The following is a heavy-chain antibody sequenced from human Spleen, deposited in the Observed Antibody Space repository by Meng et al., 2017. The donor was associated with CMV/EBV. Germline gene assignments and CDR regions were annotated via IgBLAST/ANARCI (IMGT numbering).Heavy chain of an antibody. V-gene: IGHV3-23*01. J-gene: IGHJ6*02. Sequence: GESLKISCAASGFTFSSHAMSWVRQAPGKGLEWVSAISGSGGSTYYADSVKGRFTISRDNSKNTLYLQMNSLRAEDTAVYYCARGPKAHSGGYSPQVVGYYYGMDVWGQGTTVTVSS. CDR1: GFTFSSHA. D-gene: IGHD1-26*01. CDR3: ARGPKAHSGGYSPQVVGYYYGMDV. CDR2: ISGSGGST.